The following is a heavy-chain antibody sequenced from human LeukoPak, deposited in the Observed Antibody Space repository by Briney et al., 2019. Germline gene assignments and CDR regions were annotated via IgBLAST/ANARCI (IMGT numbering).Heavy chain of an antibody. V-gene: IGHV3-23*01. CDR3: AKASRESSGYYFDY. Sequence: GGSLRLSCAASGFTFSSYAMSWVRQALGKGLEWVSAISGSGGSTYYADSLKGRFTISRDNSKNTLFLQMNSLRAEDTALYYCAKASRESSGYYFDYWGQGTLLTVSS. CDR1: GFTFSSYA. CDR2: ISGSGGST. D-gene: IGHD5-12*01. J-gene: IGHJ4*02.